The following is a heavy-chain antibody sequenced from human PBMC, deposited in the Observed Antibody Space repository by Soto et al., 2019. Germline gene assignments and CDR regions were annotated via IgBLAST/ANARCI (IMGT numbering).Heavy chain of an antibody. D-gene: IGHD4-17*01. J-gene: IGHJ5*02. CDR1: CGSISNYY. V-gene: IGHV4-59*01. CDR3: PTLRWADYGGVFDH. Sequence: SGTLCLTCTVSCGSISNYYLTWIRQPPGKGLEWIGYINYSGSTNYNPSLKNRVTITFDKHKNQSSLKLTSVNAADSAVYFCPTLRWADYGGVFDHWGQGTLVTVSS. CDR2: INYSGST.